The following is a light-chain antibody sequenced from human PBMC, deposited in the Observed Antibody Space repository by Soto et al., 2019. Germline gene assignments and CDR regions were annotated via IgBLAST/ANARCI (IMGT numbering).Light chain of an antibody. CDR3: QLRTNWPPRIT. Sequence: EIVLTQSPATLSLSPGERATLSCRASQSVSSYLAWYQQKPGQAPRLLIYDASNRATGIPARFSGSGSGTDFTLTISSLEPEDFAVYYYQLRTNWPPRITFGQGTRLEI. CDR1: QSVSSY. J-gene: IGKJ5*01. CDR2: DAS. V-gene: IGKV3-11*01.